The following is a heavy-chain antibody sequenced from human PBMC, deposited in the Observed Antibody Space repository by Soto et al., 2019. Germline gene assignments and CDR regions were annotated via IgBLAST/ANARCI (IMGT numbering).Heavy chain of an antibody. D-gene: IGHD5-18*01. Sequence: SETLSLTCTVAGGSISSSSYYWGWIRQPPGKGLEWIGSSYYSGSTYYNPSLKSRVTISVDTSKNQFSLKLSSVTAADTAVYSCARQSGGYSPAWFEPWGQGRLVTVSS. CDR3: ARQSGGYSPAWFEP. J-gene: IGHJ5*02. CDR1: GGSISSSSYY. V-gene: IGHV4-39*01. CDR2: SYYSGST.